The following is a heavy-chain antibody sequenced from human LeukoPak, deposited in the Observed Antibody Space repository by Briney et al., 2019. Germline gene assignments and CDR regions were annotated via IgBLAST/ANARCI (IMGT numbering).Heavy chain of an antibody. CDR1: GYTFTGFY. V-gene: IGHV1-2*02. CDR2: ISPNSGGT. CDR3: AIQPWGSGNNWYFDL. J-gene: IGHJ2*01. Sequence: ASVKVSCKPSGYTFTGFYIHWVRQAHGQGLEWMGWISPNSGGTDYAQRFQGRVTMTRDTSISTAYMELSSLRSDDTAVYYCAIQPWGSGNNWYFDLWGRGTLVTVSS. D-gene: IGHD7-27*01.